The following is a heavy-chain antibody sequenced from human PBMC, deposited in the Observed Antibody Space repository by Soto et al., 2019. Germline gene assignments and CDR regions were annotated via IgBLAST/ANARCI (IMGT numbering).Heavy chain of an antibody. J-gene: IGHJ4*02. Sequence: QITLKESGPTLVKPTQTLTLTCTFSGFSLSTSGVGVGWIRRPPGKALEWLALIYWDDDKHYSPSLKSRLTITKDPSKNQVVLTMTNMDPVDTATXXXXXXXXXXXFDYWGQGTLVTVSS. V-gene: IGHV2-5*02. CDR1: GFSLSTSGVG. CDR2: IYWDDDK. CDR3: XXXXXXXXFDY.